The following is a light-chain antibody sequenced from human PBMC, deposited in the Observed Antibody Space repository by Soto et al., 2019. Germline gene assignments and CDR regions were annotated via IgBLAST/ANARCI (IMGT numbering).Light chain of an antibody. CDR1: QSISSY. J-gene: IGKJ4*01. V-gene: IGKV1-39*01. CDR2: AAS. CDR3: QQSYSTLRIT. Sequence: DIQMTQSPSSLSASVGDRVTITCRASQSISSYLNWYQQKPGKAPKLLIYAASSLQSGVPSRFSGSGSGTDFTLTISSLQPEDFATYFCQQSYSTLRITFGGGTKVDI.